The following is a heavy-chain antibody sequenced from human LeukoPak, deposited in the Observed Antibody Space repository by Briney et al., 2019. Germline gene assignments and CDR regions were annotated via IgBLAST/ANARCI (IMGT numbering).Heavy chain of an antibody. V-gene: IGHV1-46*01. CDR1: GYTFTSYY. J-gene: IGHJ6*01. CDR2: INPSGGNP. D-gene: IGHD3-10*01. CDR3: VRSTITMVRGVSNKNYGMYV. Sequence: GSSVKVSCKASGYTFTSYYLHWVRQAPAQGREWMGIINPSGGNPSYAQEFQGRVTMTRDTSTSTVYMELSSLTSEDTAVYYCVRSTITMVRGVSNKNYGMYVWGKGTTVTVSS.